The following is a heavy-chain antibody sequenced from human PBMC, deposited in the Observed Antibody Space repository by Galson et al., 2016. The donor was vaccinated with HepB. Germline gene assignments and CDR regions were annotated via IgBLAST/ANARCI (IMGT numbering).Heavy chain of an antibody. D-gene: IGHD5-18*01. V-gene: IGHV3-64D*09. J-gene: IGHJ4*02. Sequence: SLRLSCAASGFDFSTYEMHWVRQTPGKGLESVSGISKKGGGTYYADSVKGRFTFSRDNSKNTVYLQMSSLRAEDTAVYFCVRDRGNSYGYETYFGYWGQGTLVTVSS. CDR3: VRDRGNSYGYETYFGY. CDR1: GFDFSTYE. CDR2: ISKKGGGT.